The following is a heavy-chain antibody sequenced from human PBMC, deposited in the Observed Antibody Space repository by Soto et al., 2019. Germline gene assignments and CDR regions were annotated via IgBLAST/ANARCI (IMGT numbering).Heavy chain of an antibody. D-gene: IGHD1-7*01. CDR2: INHSGST. J-gene: IGHJ4*02. CDR1: GGSFSGYY. CDR3: ARIPTGITGTTQRQEFDY. Sequence: SETLSLTCAVYGGSFSGYYWSWIRQPPGKGLEWIGEINHSGSTNYNPSLKSRVTISVDTSKNQFSLKLSSVTAADTAVYYCARIPTGITGTTQRQEFDYWGQGTLVTVSS. V-gene: IGHV4-34*01.